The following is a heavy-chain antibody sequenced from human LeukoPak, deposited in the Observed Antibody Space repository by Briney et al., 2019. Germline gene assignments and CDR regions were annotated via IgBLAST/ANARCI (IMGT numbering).Heavy chain of an antibody. V-gene: IGHV7-4-1*02. D-gene: IGHD5-24*01. CDR2: INTNTGNP. J-gene: IGHJ4*02. CDR3: ARLHGRDGYNYVPFDY. Sequence: ASVKVSCKASGYTFTSYAMNWVRQAPGQGLEWMGWINTNTGNPTYAQGFTGRFVFSLDTYVSTAYLQISGLKAEDTAVYYCARLHGRDGYNYVPFDYWGQGTLVTVSS. CDR1: GYTFTSYA.